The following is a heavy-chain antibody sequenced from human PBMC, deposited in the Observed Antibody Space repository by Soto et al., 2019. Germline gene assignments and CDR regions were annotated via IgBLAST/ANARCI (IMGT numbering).Heavy chain of an antibody. V-gene: IGHV4-31*03. J-gene: IGHJ6*02. CDR3: ARRGGSSSGYYYYAFDV. CDR2: IYSNGDT. D-gene: IGHD6-6*01. CDR1: SDSMNSGGYY. Sequence: SETLSLTCSASSDSMNSGGYYWSWIGHHPGKGLEWIGYIYSNGDTYYNPSLKSRVTISVDTSKNQFSLNLTSVTGADTAVYYCARRGGSSSGYYYYAFDVWGQGTKVTVSS.